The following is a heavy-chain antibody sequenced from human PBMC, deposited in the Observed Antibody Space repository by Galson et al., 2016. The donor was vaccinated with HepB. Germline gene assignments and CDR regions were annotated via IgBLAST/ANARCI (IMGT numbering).Heavy chain of an antibody. V-gene: IGHV3-66*01. CDR2: IYSGGST. D-gene: IGHD2-8*01. Sequence: SLRLSCAASGFSVRNRYMSWVRQAPGKGLEWVSIIYSGGSTQYAGSVKGRFNISRDNSKNTLYLQMNSLRAEDTAVYFCARDGCHNGVCYNCLFDLWGQGIVVTVSS. J-gene: IGHJ4*02. CDR3: ARDGCHNGVCYNCLFDL. CDR1: GFSVRNRY.